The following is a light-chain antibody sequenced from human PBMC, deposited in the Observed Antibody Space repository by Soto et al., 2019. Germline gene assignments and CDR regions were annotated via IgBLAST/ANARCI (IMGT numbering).Light chain of an antibody. V-gene: IGKV1-5*01. Sequence: DIQMTQSPSTLSASVGDRVTITCRASQSISSWLAWYQQKPGKAPKLLIYDASSLESGVPSRFSGSGSGTEFPLTISSLQPDDFANYDCQQYNSYPWTFGQGTKVEIK. CDR3: QQYNSYPWT. CDR1: QSISSW. CDR2: DAS. J-gene: IGKJ1*01.